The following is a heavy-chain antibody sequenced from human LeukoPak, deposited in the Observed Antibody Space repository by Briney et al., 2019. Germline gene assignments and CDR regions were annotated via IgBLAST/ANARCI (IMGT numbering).Heavy chain of an antibody. CDR2: IKQDGSEK. J-gene: IGHJ3*02. D-gene: IGHD3-22*01. CDR3: AKDGEGEYYYDSSGYYSFAFDI. Sequence: GGSLRLSCAASGFTFSSYSMNWVRQAPGKGLEWVANIKQDGSEKYYVDSVKGRFTISRDNAKNSLYLQMNSLRAEDTAVYYCAKDGEGEYYYDSSGYYSFAFDIWGQGTMVTVSS. V-gene: IGHV3-7*03. CDR1: GFTFSSYS.